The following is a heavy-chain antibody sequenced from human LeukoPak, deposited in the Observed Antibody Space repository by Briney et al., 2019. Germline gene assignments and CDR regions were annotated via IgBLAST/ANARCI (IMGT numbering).Heavy chain of an antibody. J-gene: IGHJ5*02. CDR1: GFTFSAYW. CDR3: AREVEGDCSSTSCYSGSWFDP. CDR2: IYSGGST. Sequence: GGSLRLSCAASGFTFSAYWMSWVRQAPGKGLEWVSVIYSGGSTYYADSVKGRFTISRDNSKNTLYLQMNSLRAEDTAVYYCAREVEGDCSSTSCYSGSWFDPWGQGTLVTVSS. D-gene: IGHD2-2*01. V-gene: IGHV3-66*02.